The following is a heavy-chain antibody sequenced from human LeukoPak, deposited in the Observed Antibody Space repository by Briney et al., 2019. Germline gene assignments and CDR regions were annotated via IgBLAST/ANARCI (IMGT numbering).Heavy chain of an antibody. V-gene: IGHV4-34*01. J-gene: IGHJ4*02. CDR3: ARVSVDTAKHY. Sequence: PSETLSLTCAVYGGSFSGYYWSWIRQPPGKGLEWIGEINHSGSTNYNPSLKSRVTISVDTSKNQFSLKLSSVTAADPAVYYCARVSVDTAKHYWGQGTLVTVSS. D-gene: IGHD5-18*01. CDR1: GGSFSGYY. CDR2: INHSGST.